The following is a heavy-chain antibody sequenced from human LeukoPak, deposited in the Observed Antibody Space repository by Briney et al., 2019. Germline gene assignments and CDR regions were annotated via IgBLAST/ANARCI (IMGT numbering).Heavy chain of an antibody. CDR1: GASISGYY. J-gene: IGHJ5*02. CDR3: ARDDADPSGQFKAFDP. D-gene: IGHD2-2*01. Sequence: SETLSLTCTVSGASISGYYWTWIRQPAGKGLEWIGRIHSSGITNYNPSLKSRVTMSIDTSKNQLSLKVTSVIAADTAVYYCARDDADPSGQFKAFDPWGQGTLVTVSS. CDR2: IHSSGIT. V-gene: IGHV4-4*07.